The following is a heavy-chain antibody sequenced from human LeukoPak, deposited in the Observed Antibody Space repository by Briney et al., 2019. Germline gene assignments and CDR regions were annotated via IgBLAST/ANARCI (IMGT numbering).Heavy chain of an antibody. V-gene: IGHV3-21*01. CDR3: ARAVLGYSWVYDY. CDR1: GFTFSSYS. Sequence: GGSLRLSCAASGFTFSSYSMNWVRQAPGKGLEWVSSISSSSSYIYYADSVKGRFTISRDNAKKSLYLQMNSLRDEDTAVYYCARAVLGYSWVYDYWGQGTLVTVSS. CDR2: ISSSSSYI. D-gene: IGHD5-18*01. J-gene: IGHJ4*02.